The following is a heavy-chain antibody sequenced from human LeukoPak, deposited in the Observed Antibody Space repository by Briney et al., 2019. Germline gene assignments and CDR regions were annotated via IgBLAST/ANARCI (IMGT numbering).Heavy chain of an antibody. J-gene: IGHJ4*02. Sequence: GGSLRLSCEASGFTFSSYAMSWVRQAPGKGLEWVSAISGSGDGTYYADSVKGRFTISRDNSKNTLYLQMNSLRAEDTAVYYCANLGPHLVGATFFDYWGQGTLVIVSS. V-gene: IGHV3-23*01. CDR2: ISGSGDGT. D-gene: IGHD1-26*01. CDR1: GFTFSSYA. CDR3: ANLGPHLVGATFFDY.